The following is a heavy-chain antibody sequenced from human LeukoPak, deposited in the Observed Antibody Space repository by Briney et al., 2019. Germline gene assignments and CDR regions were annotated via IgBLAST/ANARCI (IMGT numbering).Heavy chain of an antibody. CDR1: GFTFSTYW. D-gene: IGHD4-17*01. V-gene: IGHV3-74*01. Sequence: GGSLRLSCAASGFTFSTYWMHWVRQAPGKGLVWVSRINRDGSSTNYTDSVKGRFTISRDNAKNTVYLQMNSLSAEDTAMYYCTFGSYVDHVGVDAFDIWGQGTMVTVSS. CDR2: INRDGSST. J-gene: IGHJ3*02. CDR3: TFGSYVDHVGVDAFDI.